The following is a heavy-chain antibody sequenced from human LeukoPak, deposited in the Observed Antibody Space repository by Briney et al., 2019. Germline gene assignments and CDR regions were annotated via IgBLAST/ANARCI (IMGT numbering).Heavy chain of an antibody. J-gene: IGHJ4*02. V-gene: IGHV1-69*05. CDR3: ARDRNYYGSGSRPYYFDY. CDR2: IIPIFGTA. D-gene: IGHD3-10*01. Sequence: ASVKVSCKASGYTFTGYYMHWVRQAPGQGLEWMGGIIPIFGTANYAQKFQGRVTITTDESTSTAYMELSSLRSEDTAVYYCARDRNYYGSGSRPYYFDYWGQGTLVTVSS. CDR1: GYTFTGYY.